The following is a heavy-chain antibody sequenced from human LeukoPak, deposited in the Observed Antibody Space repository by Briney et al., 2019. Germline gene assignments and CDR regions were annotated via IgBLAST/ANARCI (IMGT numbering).Heavy chain of an antibody. CDR3: ARGKYWFDL. V-gene: IGHV4-4*07. J-gene: IGHJ5*02. CDR1: GGSISSYY. Sequence: SETLSLTCTVSGGSISSYYWSWIRQPAGKGLEWIGRIYSAGNTNYSPSLKSRVTMSVDTSKNQFSVSLSSVTAADTAVYYCARGKYWFDLWGLGTLVTVSS. D-gene: IGHD4-23*01. CDR2: IYSAGNT.